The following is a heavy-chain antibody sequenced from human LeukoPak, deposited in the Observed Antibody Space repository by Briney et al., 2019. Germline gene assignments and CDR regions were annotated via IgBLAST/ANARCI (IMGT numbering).Heavy chain of an antibody. CDR3: ARVWGSYRFTFDY. CDR2: ISYDGSNK. CDR1: GFTFSSYA. V-gene: IGHV3-30*14. J-gene: IGHJ4*02. D-gene: IGHD3-16*02. Sequence: TGGSLRLSCAASGFTFSSYAMHWVRQAPGKGLEWVAVISYDGSNKYYADSVKGRFTISRDNSKNTLYLQMNSLRAEDTAVYYCARVWGSYRFTFDYWGQGTLVTVSS.